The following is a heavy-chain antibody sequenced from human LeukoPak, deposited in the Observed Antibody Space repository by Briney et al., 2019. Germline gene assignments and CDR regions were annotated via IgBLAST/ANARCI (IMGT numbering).Heavy chain of an antibody. CDR2: MNPNSGNT. CDR3: ARRLAAAGYLPDY. Sequence: ASVKASCKASGFPFTSYDINWVRQATGQGLEWMGWMNPNSGNTGYAQKFQGRITMTRDTSISTAYLELSSLRSEDTAVYFCARRLAAAGYLPDYWGRGTLVTVSS. CDR1: GFPFTSYD. J-gene: IGHJ4*02. D-gene: IGHD6-13*01. V-gene: IGHV1-8*01.